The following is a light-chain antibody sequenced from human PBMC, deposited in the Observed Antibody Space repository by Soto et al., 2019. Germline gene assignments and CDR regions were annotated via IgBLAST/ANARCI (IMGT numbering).Light chain of an antibody. CDR2: DVS. CDR1: SSDVGGYNY. CDR3: SSYTSSSNVG. J-gene: IGLJ2*01. Sequence: QSALTQPASVSGSPGQSITISCTGTSSDVGGYNYVSWYQPHPGKAPKLMIYDVSNRPSGVSKRFSGSKTGNTASPTISGLQAEDEADYYCSSYTSSSNVGFGGGTKRTVL. V-gene: IGLV2-14*01.